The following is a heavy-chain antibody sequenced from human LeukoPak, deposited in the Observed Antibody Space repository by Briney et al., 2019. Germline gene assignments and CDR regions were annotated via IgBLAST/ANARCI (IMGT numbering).Heavy chain of an antibody. CDR2: IYYTGSS. D-gene: IGHD3-22*01. CDR1: AGPIRSYH. Sequence: SETLSLTCTVSAGPIRSYHWNWIRQSPGRGLEWIGYIYYTGSSNYSPSLKSRVTMSVDTSKSQFSLRLSSVTASDTAVYYCARWDDSSRSFEDWGQGTLVTVSS. V-gene: IGHV4-59*08. J-gene: IGHJ4*02. CDR3: ARWDDSSRSFED.